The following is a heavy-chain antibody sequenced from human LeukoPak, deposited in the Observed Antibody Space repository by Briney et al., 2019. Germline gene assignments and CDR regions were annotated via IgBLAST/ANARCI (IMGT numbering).Heavy chain of an antibody. V-gene: IGHV3-48*01. CDR1: GFTFSSYA. J-gene: IGHJ4*02. Sequence: GGSLRLSCAASGFTFSSYAMSWVRQAPGKGLEWVSYISSSSSTIYYADSVRGRFTISRDNAKNSLYLQMNSLRAEDTAVYYCARGNWGSQYYFDYWGQGTLVTVSS. D-gene: IGHD7-27*01. CDR2: ISSSSSTI. CDR3: ARGNWGSQYYFDY.